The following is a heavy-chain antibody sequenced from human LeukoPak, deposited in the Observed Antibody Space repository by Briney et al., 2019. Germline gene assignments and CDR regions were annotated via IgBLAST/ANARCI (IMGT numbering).Heavy chain of an antibody. CDR3: ARFYYDSSGRFDY. Sequence: ASVKVSCKASGYSSTDYLMHWVRQAPGQGLEWMGWINPNSGGTKYAQKFQGRVTMTRDTSISTAYMEVSRVRSDDTAVYYCARFYYDSSGRFDYWGQGTLVTVSS. J-gene: IGHJ4*02. CDR2: INPNSGGT. V-gene: IGHV1-2*02. CDR1: GYSSTDYL. D-gene: IGHD3-22*01.